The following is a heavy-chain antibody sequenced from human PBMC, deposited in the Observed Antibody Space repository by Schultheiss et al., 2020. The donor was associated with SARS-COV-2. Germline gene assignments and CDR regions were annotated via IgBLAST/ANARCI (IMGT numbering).Heavy chain of an antibody. CDR2: INPNSGGT. CDR3: ARERGGSLYYGGYAFDI. Sequence: ASVKVSCKASGYTFTSYYMHWVRQAPGQGLEWMGWINPNSGGTNYAQKFQGRVTMTRDTSISTAYMELSRLGSDDTAVYYCARERGGSLYYGGYAFDIWGQGTMVTVSS. CDR1: GYTFTSYY. J-gene: IGHJ3*02. D-gene: IGHD1-26*01. V-gene: IGHV1-2*02.